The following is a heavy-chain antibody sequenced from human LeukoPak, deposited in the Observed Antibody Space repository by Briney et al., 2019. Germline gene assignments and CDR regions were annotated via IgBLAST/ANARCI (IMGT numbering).Heavy chain of an antibody. Sequence: GGSLRLSCAASGFTFSSYWMNWVRQAPGKGLEWVANIKQDGSEKYYVDSVKGRFTISRDNAKNSLYLQMNSLRAEDTAVYYCAREAGPAANTGDYWGQGTLVTVSS. CDR3: AREAGPAANTGDY. CDR1: GFTFSSYW. D-gene: IGHD2-2*01. V-gene: IGHV3-7*01. J-gene: IGHJ4*02. CDR2: IKQDGSEK.